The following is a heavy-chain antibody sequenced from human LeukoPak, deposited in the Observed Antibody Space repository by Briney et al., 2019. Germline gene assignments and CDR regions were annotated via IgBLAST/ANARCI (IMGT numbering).Heavy chain of an antibody. Sequence: GGSLRLSCAASGFTFSTYSMNWVRQAPGEGLEWLSYISGSSNTIYYADSVKGRFTISRDNAKNSLYLQMNTLRDEDTAVYYCARDRAAPTWFFDLWGRGTLVSVSS. CDR3: ARDRAAPTWFFDL. J-gene: IGHJ2*01. D-gene: IGHD2-15*01. CDR2: ISGSSNTI. CDR1: GFTFSTYS. V-gene: IGHV3-48*02.